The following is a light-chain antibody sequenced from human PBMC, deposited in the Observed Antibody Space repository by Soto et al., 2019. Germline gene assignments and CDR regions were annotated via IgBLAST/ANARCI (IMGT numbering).Light chain of an antibody. CDR3: QQRSNWPWT. CDR2: DVS. Sequence: EILLTQSPDTLSSSPGERATLSCRASQSVTTYLAWYQQKPGQAPRLLIYDVSNRATGIPARFSGSGSGTDFTLTISSLEPEDVAIDYCQQRSNWPWTFGQGTKVEIK. CDR1: QSVTTY. J-gene: IGKJ1*01. V-gene: IGKV3-11*01.